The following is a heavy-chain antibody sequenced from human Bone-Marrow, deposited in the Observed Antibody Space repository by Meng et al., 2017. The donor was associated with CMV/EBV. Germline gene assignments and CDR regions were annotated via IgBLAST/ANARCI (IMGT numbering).Heavy chain of an antibody. D-gene: IGHD2-2*01. CDR3: AREGVIPAERPTEETYYFDN. Sequence: SVKVSCKGSGYTFSDYHIHWVRQAPGQGLEWMGGIIPVPGIANYAQKFQGRVTITADISTRTAYMELNSLRSADTAVYYCAREGVIPAERPTEETYYFDNWGQGTLVTVSS. CDR2: IIPVPGIA. CDR1: GYTFSDYH. J-gene: IGHJ4*02. V-gene: IGHV1-69*10.